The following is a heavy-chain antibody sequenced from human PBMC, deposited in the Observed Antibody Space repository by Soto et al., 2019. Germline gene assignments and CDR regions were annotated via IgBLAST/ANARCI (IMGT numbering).Heavy chain of an antibody. D-gene: IGHD3-22*01. J-gene: IGHJ4*02. CDR1: GFTFSSYS. CDR2: ISSSSSYI. Sequence: GGSLRLSCAASGFTFSSYSMNWVRQAPGKGLEWVSSISSSSSYIYYADSVKGRFTISRDNAKNSLYLQMNSLRAEDTAVYYCARHRGGSSGYLDYWGQGTLVTVSS. V-gene: IGHV3-21*01. CDR3: ARHRGGSSGYLDY.